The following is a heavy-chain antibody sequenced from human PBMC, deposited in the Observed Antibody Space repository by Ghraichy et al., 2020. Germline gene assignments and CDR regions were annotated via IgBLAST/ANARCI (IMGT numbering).Heavy chain of an antibody. CDR3: ARHTDWSFDH. V-gene: IGHV3-7*01. CDR1: GFTFSGYW. D-gene: IGHD3-9*01. CDR2: INPDGSAK. J-gene: IGHJ4*02. Sequence: GGSLRLSCAASGFTFSGYWMTWVRQVPDKGLEWVANINPDGSAKYYVDSMKGRFTISRDNAKNSLYLQMNSLRVEDTAIYYCARHTDWSFDHWGQGTLVTVSS.